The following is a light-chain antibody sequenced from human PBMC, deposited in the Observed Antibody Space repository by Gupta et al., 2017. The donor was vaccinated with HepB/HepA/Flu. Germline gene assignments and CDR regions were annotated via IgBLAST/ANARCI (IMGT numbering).Light chain of an antibody. CDR3: QQYYSYPLT. CDR1: QHISSY. J-gene: IGKJ4*01. V-gene: IGKV1-8*01. Sequence: AIRMTQSPSSFSASTGDRVTITCRASQHISSYLAWYQQKPGKAPKLLIYGASTLQSGVPSRFSGSGSGTDFTLTINFLRSEDFTTYYCQQYYSYPLTFGGGTKVEIK. CDR2: GAS.